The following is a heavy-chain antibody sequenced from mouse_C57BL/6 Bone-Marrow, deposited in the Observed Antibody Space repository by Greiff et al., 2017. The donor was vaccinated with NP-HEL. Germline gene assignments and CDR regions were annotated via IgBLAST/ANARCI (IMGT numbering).Heavy chain of an antibody. Sequence: EVMLVESGGDLVKPGGSLKLSCAASGFTFSSYGMSWVRQTPDKRLEWVATISSGGSYTYYPDSVKGRFTISRDHAKNTLYLQMSSLKSEDTAMYYCARSYDSCAWWGQGTLVTVSA. CDR2: ISSGGSYT. J-gene: IGHJ3*01. CDR3: ARSYDSCAW. CDR1: GFTFSSYG. D-gene: IGHD2-4*01. V-gene: IGHV5-6*01.